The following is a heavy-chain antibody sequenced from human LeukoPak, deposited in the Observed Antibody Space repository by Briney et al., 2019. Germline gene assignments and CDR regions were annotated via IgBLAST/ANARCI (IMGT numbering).Heavy chain of an antibody. D-gene: IGHD3-10*01. CDR2: IGDDGSTT. CDR1: GFTLSRYW. J-gene: IGHJ5*02. Sequence: GGSLRLSCAASGFTLSRYWMHWVRQAPGKGLVWVSRIGDDGSTTAYADSVKGRFTISRDNAKNTLYLQMNSLRAEDTAVYYCARASRGNSFDPWGQGTLVTVSS. CDR3: ARASRGNSFDP. V-gene: IGHV3-74*01.